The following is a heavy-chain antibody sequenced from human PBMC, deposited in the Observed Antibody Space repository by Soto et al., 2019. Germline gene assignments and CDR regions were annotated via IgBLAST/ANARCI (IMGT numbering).Heavy chain of an antibody. D-gene: IGHD1-26*01. CDR2: ISGSGGST. CDR3: AKDRYPYSGSYYVLGDYFDY. J-gene: IGHJ4*02. CDR1: GFTFSSYA. Sequence: EVQLLESGGGLVQPGGSLRLSCAASGFTFSSYAMSWVRQAPGKGLEWVSAISGSGGSTYYADSVKGRFTISRDNSKNTLYLQMNSLRAEDTAVYYCAKDRYPYSGSYYVLGDYFDYWGQGTLVTVSS. V-gene: IGHV3-23*01.